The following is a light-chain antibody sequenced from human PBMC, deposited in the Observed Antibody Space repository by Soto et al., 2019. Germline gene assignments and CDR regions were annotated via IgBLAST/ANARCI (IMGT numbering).Light chain of an antibody. V-gene: IGLV1-51*01. J-gene: IGLJ1*01. CDR2: DDN. CDR3: GSWDSSLSAYV. CDR1: SSNIGGNS. Sequence: QSVLTQPPSVSAAPGQKVTSSCSGSSSNIGGNSVSWYQQLPGTAPKLLTYDDNKRPSGIPDRFSGSKSGTSATLGITGFQTGDEADYYCGSWDSSLSAYVFGTGTKAPS.